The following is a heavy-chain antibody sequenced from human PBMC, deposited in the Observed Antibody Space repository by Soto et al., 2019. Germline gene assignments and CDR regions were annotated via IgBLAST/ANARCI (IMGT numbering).Heavy chain of an antibody. D-gene: IGHD3-10*01. CDR1: GYSITSSTF. J-gene: IGHJ4*02. CDR3: ARPRPNFGAVDS. CDR2: IHLGGTT. Sequence: PSETRSLTCAVSGYSITSSTFWGWIRQPPGKGLEWIGSIHLGGTTYYDPSLKSRVTILLDTSRNEFSLKLSSVTAADTAVYYCARPRPNFGAVDSWGQGALVTVSS. V-gene: IGHV4-38-2*01.